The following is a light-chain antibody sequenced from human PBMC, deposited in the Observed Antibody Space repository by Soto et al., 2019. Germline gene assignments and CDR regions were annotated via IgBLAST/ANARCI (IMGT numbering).Light chain of an antibody. CDR2: EVN. Sequence: QSVLTQPASVAGSPGQSITISCTGTSSDVGLYNLVSWYQQHPGKAPKFMIYEVNKRSSGISFRFPGSKSGNTASLTISGLQAEDEADYYCCSYAASGSLLFGGGTKLTVL. V-gene: IGLV2-23*02. CDR1: SSDVGLYNL. J-gene: IGLJ2*01. CDR3: CSYAASGSLL.